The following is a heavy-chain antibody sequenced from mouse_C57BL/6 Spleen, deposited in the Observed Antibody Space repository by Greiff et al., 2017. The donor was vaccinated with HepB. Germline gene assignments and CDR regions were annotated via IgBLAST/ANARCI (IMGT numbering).Heavy chain of an antibody. CDR2: INPNNGGT. Sequence: EVQLQQSGPELVKPGASVKISCKASGYTFTDYYMNWVKQSHGKSLEWIGDINPNNGGTSYNQKFKGKATLTVDKSSSTAYMELRSLTSEDSAVYYCAREEVLGYFDVWGTGTTVTVSS. V-gene: IGHV1-26*01. J-gene: IGHJ1*03. CDR3: AREEVLGYFDV. CDR1: GYTFTDYY.